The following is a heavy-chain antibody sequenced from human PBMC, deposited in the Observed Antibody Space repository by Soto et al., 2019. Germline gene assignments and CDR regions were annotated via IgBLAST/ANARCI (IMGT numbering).Heavy chain of an antibody. D-gene: IGHD6-19*01. V-gene: IGHV4-31*03. CDR3: ARGGGAVAGRVIGRRPAEYFQH. CDR1: GGSISSGGYY. Sequence: SETLSLTCTVSGGSISSGGYYWSWIRQHPGKGLEWIGNIYYSGNTNYNPSLKSRVIISVDTPKNQFSLKLSSVTAADTAVYYCARGGGAVAGRVIGRRPAEYFQHWGQGTLVTVSS. J-gene: IGHJ1*01. CDR2: IYYSGNT.